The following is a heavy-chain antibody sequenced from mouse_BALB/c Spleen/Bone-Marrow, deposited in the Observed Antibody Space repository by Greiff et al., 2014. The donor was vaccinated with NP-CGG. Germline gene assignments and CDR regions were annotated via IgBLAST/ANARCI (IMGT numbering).Heavy chain of an antibody. J-gene: IGHJ4*01. CDR3: ARLDGYYVAMDY. D-gene: IGHD2-3*01. V-gene: IGHV1S29*02. CDR2: IYPYNGGT. CDR1: GYTSTDYN. Sequence: EVQLQQSGPELVKPGASVKISCKASGYTSTDYNMHWVKQSHGKSLEWIGYIYPYNGGTGYNQKFKSKATLTVDNSSSTAYMELRSLTSEDSAVYYCARLDGYYVAMDYWGQGTSVTVSS.